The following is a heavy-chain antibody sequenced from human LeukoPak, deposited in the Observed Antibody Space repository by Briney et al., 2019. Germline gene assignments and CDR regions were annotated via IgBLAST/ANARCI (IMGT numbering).Heavy chain of an antibody. J-gene: IGHJ4*02. V-gene: IGHV3-33*01. D-gene: IGHD2-21*02. CDR1: GFTFSSYG. Sequence: PGGSPRLSCAASGFTFSSYGMHWVRQAPGKGLEWVAVIWYDGSNKYYADSVKGRFTISRDNSKNTLYLQMNSLRAEDTAVYYCARDQTAYCGGDCSIDYWGQGTLVTVSS. CDR2: IWYDGSNK. CDR3: ARDQTAYCGGDCSIDY.